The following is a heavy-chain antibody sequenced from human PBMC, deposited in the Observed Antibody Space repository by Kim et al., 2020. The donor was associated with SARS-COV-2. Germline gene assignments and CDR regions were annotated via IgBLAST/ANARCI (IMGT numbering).Heavy chain of an antibody. D-gene: IGHD3-22*01. CDR1: GGSISSSSYY. J-gene: IGHJ5*02. CDR2: IYYSGST. CDR3: ARGGYYYERARSWFDP. V-gene: IGHV4-39*01. Sequence: SETLSLTCTVSGGSISSSSYYWGWIRQPPGKGLEWIGSIYYSGSTYYNPSLKSRVTISVDTSKNQFSLKLSSVTAADTAVYYCARGGYYYERARSWFDPWGQGTLVTVSS.